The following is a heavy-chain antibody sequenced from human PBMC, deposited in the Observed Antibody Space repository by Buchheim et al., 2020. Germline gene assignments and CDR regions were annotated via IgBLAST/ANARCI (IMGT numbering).Heavy chain of an antibody. D-gene: IGHD2-15*01. CDR2: ISGGGGDT. CDR3: AKDIVVVRSAGFFVD. J-gene: IGHJ4*02. V-gene: IGHV3-23*01. Sequence: EVKLLESGGGLIQRGGSLRLSCAAAGFTFRSHAMSWVRQAPGKGLEWVSAISGGGGDTYYADSVKGRFTISRDNSKNTLYLKMHSLRDEDTAVYFCAKDIVVVRSAGFFVDWGQGAL. CDR1: GFTFRSHA.